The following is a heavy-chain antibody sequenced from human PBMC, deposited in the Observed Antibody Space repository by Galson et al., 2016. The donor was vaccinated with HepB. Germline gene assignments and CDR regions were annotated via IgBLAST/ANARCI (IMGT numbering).Heavy chain of an antibody. CDR2: LYYSGRT. V-gene: IGHV4-59*01. D-gene: IGHD6-19*01. Sequence: ETLSLTCTVSGASISGYYLSWIRQPPGKGLEWIGYLYYSGRTNYNTSLKSRVTISVDTSKNQFSLKLSSVTAADTAVYYCARDDSGGWYGFHYGMDVWGQGTTVTVSS. CDR3: ARDDSGGWYGFHYGMDV. J-gene: IGHJ6*02. CDR1: GASISGYY.